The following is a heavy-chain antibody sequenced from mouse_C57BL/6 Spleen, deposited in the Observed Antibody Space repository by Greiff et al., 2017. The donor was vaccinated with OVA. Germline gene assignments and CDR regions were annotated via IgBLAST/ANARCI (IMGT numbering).Heavy chain of an antibody. J-gene: IGHJ3*01. D-gene: IGHD2-14*01. CDR1: GFTFSSYA. CDR3: TRGDYRKPFAY. V-gene: IGHV5-9-1*02. Sequence: EVQLVESGEGLVKPGGSLTLSCAASGFTFSSYAMSWVRQTPAKRLEWVAYISSGGDYIYYADTVQGRFTISRDNARNTLYLPMSSLKSEDTAMYYCTRGDYRKPFAYWGQGTLVTVSA. CDR2: ISSGGDYI.